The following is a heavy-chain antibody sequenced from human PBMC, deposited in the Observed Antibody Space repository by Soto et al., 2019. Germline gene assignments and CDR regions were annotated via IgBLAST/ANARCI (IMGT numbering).Heavy chain of an antibody. Sequence: GGSLRLSCAASGFTFSSYWMHWVRQAPGKGLEWVSRINSDGSSTSYADSVKGRFTISRDNAKNTLYLQMNSLRAEDTELCYCVLHDYSNPRDYCYYGMDVWGQGTTVTVSS. CDR2: INSDGSST. J-gene: IGHJ6*02. CDR3: VLHDYSNPRDYCYYGMDV. V-gene: IGHV3-74*01. CDR1: GFTFSSYW. D-gene: IGHD4-4*01.